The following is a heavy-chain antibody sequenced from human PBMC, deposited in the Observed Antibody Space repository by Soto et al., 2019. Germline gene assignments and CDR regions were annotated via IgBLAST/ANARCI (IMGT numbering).Heavy chain of an antibody. CDR2: IRSKANSYAT. Sequence: GGSLRLSCAASGFTFSGSAMHWVRQASGKGLEWVGRIRSKANSYATAYAASVKGRFTISRDDSKNTAYLQMNSLKTEDTAVYYCTRQGVGDYIWGSYRTPLDIWGQGTMVTVSS. V-gene: IGHV3-73*01. J-gene: IGHJ3*02. CDR1: GFTFSGSA. CDR3: TRQGVGDYIWGSYRTPLDI. D-gene: IGHD3-16*02.